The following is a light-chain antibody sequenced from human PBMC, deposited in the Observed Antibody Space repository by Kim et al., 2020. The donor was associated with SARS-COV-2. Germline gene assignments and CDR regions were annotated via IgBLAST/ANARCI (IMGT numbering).Light chain of an antibody. CDR1: ESLVYRDGNTY. CDR3: MQATHWPHT. V-gene: IGKV2-30*01. Sequence: DVLMTQSPLSLPVTLGQPAFISCRSSESLVYRDGNTYLSWFQQRPGQSPRRLIYRVSRRDSGVPGRFGGSGSGTDFTLKISRVEVEDVGFYYCMQATHWPHTFGQGTKLEI. J-gene: IGKJ2*01. CDR2: RVS.